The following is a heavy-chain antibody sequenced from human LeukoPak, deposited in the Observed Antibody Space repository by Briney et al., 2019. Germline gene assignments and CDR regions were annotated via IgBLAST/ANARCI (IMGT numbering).Heavy chain of an antibody. CDR3: ARRSSSWYFRAWWFDP. D-gene: IGHD6-13*01. CDR1: GGSISSYY. V-gene: IGHV4-4*09. CDR2: IYTSGST. Sequence: SETLSLTCTVPGGSISSYYWSWIRQPPGKGLEWIGYIYTSGSTNYNPSLKSRVTISVDTSKNQFSLKLSSVTAADTAVYYCARRSSSWYFRAWWFDPWGQGTLVTVSS. J-gene: IGHJ5*02.